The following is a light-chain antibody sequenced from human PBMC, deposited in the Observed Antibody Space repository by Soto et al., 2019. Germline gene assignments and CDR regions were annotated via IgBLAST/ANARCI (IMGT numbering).Light chain of an antibody. Sequence: QSVLTQPPSVSGAPGQRVTLSCTGNSSNLGAGYDVHWYKQVPGAAPKLVIFGNRNRPSGVPERFSGSKSGTSASLAITGLQAEGEADYYCQAYDYSLTASVFGGGTQLTVL. V-gene: IGLV1-40*01. CDR1: SSNLGAGYD. CDR3: QAYDYSLTASV. J-gene: IGLJ3*02. CDR2: GNR.